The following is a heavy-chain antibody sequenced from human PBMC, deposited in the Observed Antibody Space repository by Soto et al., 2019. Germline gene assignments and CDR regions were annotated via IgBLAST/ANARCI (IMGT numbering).Heavy chain of an antibody. D-gene: IGHD1-7*01. CDR1: GGTFSSYP. Sequence: QVQLVQSGAEVKKPGSSVKVSCKASGGTFSSYPISWVRQAPGQGLEWMGGIIPIFGTANYAQKFQGRVTITADEXTSTGYMELSSLRSEDTAVYYCARGHNWKYFPFDYWGQGTLVTVSS. J-gene: IGHJ4*02. CDR2: IIPIFGTA. CDR3: ARGHNWKYFPFDY. V-gene: IGHV1-69*12.